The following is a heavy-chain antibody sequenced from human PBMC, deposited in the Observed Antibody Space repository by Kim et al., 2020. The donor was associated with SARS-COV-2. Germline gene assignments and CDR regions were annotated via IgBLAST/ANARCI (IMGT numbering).Heavy chain of an antibody. CDR1: GGSISSGDYY. J-gene: IGHJ4*02. D-gene: IGHD1-26*01. CDR2: IYYSGST. CDR3: ARAPLSGSYVDY. V-gene: IGHV4-30-4*01. Sequence: SETLFLTCTVSGGSISSGDYYWSWIRQPPGKGLEWIGYIYYSGSTYYNPSLKSRVTISVDTSKNQFSLKLSSVTAADTAVYYCARAPLSGSYVDYWGQGTLVTVSS.